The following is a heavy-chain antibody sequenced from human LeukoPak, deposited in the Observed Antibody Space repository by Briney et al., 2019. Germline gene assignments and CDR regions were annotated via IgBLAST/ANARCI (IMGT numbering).Heavy chain of an antibody. J-gene: IGHJ5*02. D-gene: IGHD6-19*01. Sequence: SETLSLTCTVSGGSISSYYWSWIRQPPGKGLEWIGYIYYSGSTNYNPSLKSRVTISVDTSKNQFSLKLSSVTAADTAVYYCARAGYSSGWTRSHWFDPWGQGTLVTVSS. CDR2: IYYSGST. V-gene: IGHV4-59*01. CDR3: ARAGYSSGWTRSHWFDP. CDR1: GGSISSYY.